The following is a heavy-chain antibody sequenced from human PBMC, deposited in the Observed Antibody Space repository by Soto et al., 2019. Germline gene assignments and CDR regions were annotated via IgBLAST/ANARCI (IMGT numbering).Heavy chain of an antibody. V-gene: IGHV3-30*18. J-gene: IGHJ4*02. CDR3: AKDRSIQCLDY. D-gene: IGHD2-2*01. CDR2: ISYDGSNK. Sequence: QVQLVESGGGVVQPGRSLRLSCAASGFTFSSYGMHWVRQAPGKGLEWVAVISYDGSNKYYADSVKGRFTISRDNSKNTLYLQMNSLRAEDTAVYYCAKDRSIQCLDYWGQGTLVTVSS. CDR1: GFTFSSYG.